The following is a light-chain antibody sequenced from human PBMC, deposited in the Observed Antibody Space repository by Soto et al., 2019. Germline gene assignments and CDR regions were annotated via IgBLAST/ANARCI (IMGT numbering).Light chain of an antibody. CDR3: QQTNSFSRT. CDR2: DAS. CDR1: QDISNF. J-gene: IGKJ4*01. V-gene: IGKV1-12*01. Sequence: DIQMTQSPSSVSASVGDRVSITCRASQDISNFLGWYQQKPGEAPKLLIYDASTLEGDVPSRFSGSGSGTDFTLTISSLQPEDFATYYCQQTNSFSRTFGGGTKVEIK.